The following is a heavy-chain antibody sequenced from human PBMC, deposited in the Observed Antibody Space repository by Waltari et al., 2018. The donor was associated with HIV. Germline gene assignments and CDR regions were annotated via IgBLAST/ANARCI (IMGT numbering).Heavy chain of an antibody. Sequence: EVQLVESGGGLVQPGGSLRLSCAASGFPFSSYWMHWVRQAPGKGRVWVSRINRDGSSTSYADSVKGRFTISRDNAKNTLYLQMNSLRAEDTAVYYCARVVNWNYNPWGQGTLVTVSS. CDR3: ARVVNWNYNP. CDR1: GFPFSSYW. CDR2: INRDGSST. D-gene: IGHD1-7*01. V-gene: IGHV3-74*01. J-gene: IGHJ5*02.